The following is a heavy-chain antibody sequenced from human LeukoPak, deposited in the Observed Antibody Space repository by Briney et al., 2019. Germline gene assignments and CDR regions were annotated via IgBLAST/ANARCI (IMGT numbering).Heavy chain of an antibody. Sequence: SETLSLTCTVSGGSISSSSYYWGWIRQPAGKGLEWIGRIYTSGSTNYNPSLKSRVTMSVDTSKNQFSLKLSSVTAADTAVYYCAREELLWFGEFYAFDIWGQGTMVTVSS. D-gene: IGHD3-10*01. V-gene: IGHV4-61*02. CDR1: GGSISSSSYY. CDR3: AREELLWFGEFYAFDI. CDR2: IYTSGST. J-gene: IGHJ3*02.